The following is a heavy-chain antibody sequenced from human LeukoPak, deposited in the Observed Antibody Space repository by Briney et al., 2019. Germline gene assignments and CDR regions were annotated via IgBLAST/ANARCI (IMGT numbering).Heavy chain of an antibody. J-gene: IGHJ4*02. CDR2: IRRGVGST. CDR1: GFTFSSYD. CDR3: AKGSGDSCFSPLDS. Sequence: GGSLRLSCAASGFTFSSYDLSWVRQAPGKGLECVSAIRRGVGSTYYADSVKGRFTISRDNSKNTLYLQMNNLRADDTAVYYCAKGSGDSCFSPLDSWGQGTLVTVSS. V-gene: IGHV3-23*01. D-gene: IGHD2-15*01.